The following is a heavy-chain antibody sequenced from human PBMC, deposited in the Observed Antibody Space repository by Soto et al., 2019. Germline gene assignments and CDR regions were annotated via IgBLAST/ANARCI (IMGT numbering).Heavy chain of an antibody. J-gene: IGHJ6*02. V-gene: IGHV3-7*01. CDR1: GFTFNKYW. Sequence: PGGSLRLSCGASGFTFNKYWMTWVRQAPGRGLEWVANINEDGSVKGYVDSVKGRFTISRDNAKNSLYLQMNSLRDEDTAVYYCARAPGYCTNGVCSLPDYYYGMDVWGQGTTVTVSS. D-gene: IGHD2-8*01. CDR2: INEDGSVK. CDR3: ARAPGYCTNGVCSLPDYYYGMDV.